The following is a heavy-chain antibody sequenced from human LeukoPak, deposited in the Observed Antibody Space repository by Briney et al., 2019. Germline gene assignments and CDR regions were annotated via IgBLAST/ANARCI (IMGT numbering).Heavy chain of an antibody. Sequence: ASVKVSCKASGGTFTSYDINWVRQATGQGLEWMGWMNPNSGNTGYAQKFQGRVTITRNTSTSTAYMELSSLRSEDTAVYYCARGVQATEFDYWGQGTLVTVSS. V-gene: IGHV1-8*03. CDR3: ARGVQATEFDY. D-gene: IGHD1-26*01. CDR2: MNPNSGNT. J-gene: IGHJ4*02. CDR1: GGTFTSYD.